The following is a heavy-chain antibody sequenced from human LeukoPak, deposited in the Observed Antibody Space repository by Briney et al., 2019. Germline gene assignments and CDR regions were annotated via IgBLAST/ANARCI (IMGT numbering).Heavy chain of an antibody. V-gene: IGHV3-23*01. CDR1: GFTIGGFA. J-gene: IGHJ6*01. CDR3: TTDLQYYVAMDV. CDR2: IGSDYKT. Sequence: PGGSLRLSCSASGFTIGGFAMTWVRQAPGKGLEWVSSIGSDYKTHSSESVKGRFAISRDNSQSTVFLQMNSLRAADTALYCCTTDLQYYVAMDVWGEGTAVTVSS. D-gene: IGHD3-10*02.